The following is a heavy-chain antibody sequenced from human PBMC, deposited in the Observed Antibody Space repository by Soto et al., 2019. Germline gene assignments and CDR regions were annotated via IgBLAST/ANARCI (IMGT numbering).Heavy chain of an antibody. CDR2: IYYSGST. D-gene: IGHD5-18*01. V-gene: IGHV4-39*01. Sequence: QLQLQESGPGLVKPSETLSLTCTVSGGSISSSSYYWGWIRQPPGKGLEWIGSIYYSGSTYYNPSLKRRVTISVDTSKNQFSLKLSSVTAADTAVYYCARRGWIQLWLHDAFDIWGQGTMVTVSS. J-gene: IGHJ3*02. CDR3: ARRGWIQLWLHDAFDI. CDR1: GGSISSSSYY.